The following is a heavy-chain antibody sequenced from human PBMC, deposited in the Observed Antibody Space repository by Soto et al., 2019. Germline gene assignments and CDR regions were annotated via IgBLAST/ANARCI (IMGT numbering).Heavy chain of an antibody. CDR3: ARDRGVAPPVAGNTHYYYYMDV. V-gene: IGHV1-18*01. CDR1: GYSFTNYG. CDR2: ISGFNGNT. D-gene: IGHD6-19*01. Sequence: QDQLVQSEAEVKKPGASVTVSCKASGYSFTNYGITWVRQAHGQGLEWMGWISGFNGNTHYAQKLQGRVTMTTDASTSTAYMELRSLRSDDTAVYYCARDRGVAPPVAGNTHYYYYMDVWGKGTMVTVSS. J-gene: IGHJ6*03.